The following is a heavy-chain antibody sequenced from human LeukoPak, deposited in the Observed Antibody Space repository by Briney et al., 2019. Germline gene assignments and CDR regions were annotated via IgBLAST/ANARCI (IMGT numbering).Heavy chain of an antibody. CDR3: ARDLPEQWLVFDY. Sequence: GGSLRLSCAASGFTFSSYSMNWVRQAPGKGLEWVSSISSSSSYIYCADSVKGRFTISRDNAKNSLYLQMNSLRAEDTAVYYCARDLPEQWLVFDYWGQGTLVTVSS. D-gene: IGHD6-19*01. CDR1: GFTFSSYS. J-gene: IGHJ4*02. V-gene: IGHV3-21*01. CDR2: ISSSSSYI.